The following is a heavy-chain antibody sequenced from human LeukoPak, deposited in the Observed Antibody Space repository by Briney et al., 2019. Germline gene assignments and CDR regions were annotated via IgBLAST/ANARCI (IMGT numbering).Heavy chain of an antibody. Sequence: GGSLRLSCAASGFTFSSYGIHWVRQAPGKGLEWVAFIRYDGSNKYYADSVKGRFTISRDNSKNTLYLQMNSLRAEDTAVYYCAKGAQGYCSSTSCYREWFDPWGQGTLVTVSS. CDR3: AKGAQGYCSSTSCYREWFDP. CDR2: IRYDGSNK. D-gene: IGHD2-2*02. CDR1: GFTFSSYG. J-gene: IGHJ5*02. V-gene: IGHV3-30*02.